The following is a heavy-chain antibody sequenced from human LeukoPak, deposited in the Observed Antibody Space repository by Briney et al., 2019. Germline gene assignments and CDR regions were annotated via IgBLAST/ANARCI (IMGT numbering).Heavy chain of an antibody. D-gene: IGHD6-13*01. J-gene: IGHJ4*02. CDR3: AKPQSGIAAPGTPLGY. V-gene: IGHV3-30*18. CDR1: GFTFSSYG. Sequence: GGSLRLSCAASGFTFSSYGMHWVRQAPGKGLEWVAVISYDGSNKYYADSVKGRFTISRDNSKNTLYLQMNSLRAEDTAVYYCAKPQSGIAAPGTPLGYWGQGTLVTVSS. CDR2: ISYDGSNK.